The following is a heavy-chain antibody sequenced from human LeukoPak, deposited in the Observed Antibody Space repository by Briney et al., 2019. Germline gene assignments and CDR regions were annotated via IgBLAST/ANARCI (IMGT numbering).Heavy chain of an antibody. CDR2: IYYSGST. CDR1: GGSISSYY. J-gene: IGHJ6*03. CDR3: ARGDYYGSGMDV. Sequence: PSETLSLTCTVSGGSISSYYWSWIRQPPGKGLEWIGYIYYSGSTNYNPSLKSRVTISVDTSKNQFSLKLSSVTAADTAVYYCARGDYYGSGMDVWGKGTTVTVSS. V-gene: IGHV4-59*12. D-gene: IGHD3-10*01.